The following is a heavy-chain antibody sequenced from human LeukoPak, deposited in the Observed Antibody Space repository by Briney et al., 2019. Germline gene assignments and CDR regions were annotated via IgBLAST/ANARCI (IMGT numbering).Heavy chain of an antibody. CDR2: IYYSGST. V-gene: IGHV4-59*01. J-gene: IGHJ5*02. CDR3: ARDSRYDTS. Sequence: SETLSLPCTVSGGSLSSYYWSWMRQPPGKGLEWIGYIYYSGSTNYNPSLKSRVTISVDTSKNQFSLKLSSVTAADTAVYYCARDSRYDTSWGQGTLVTVSS. D-gene: IGHD3-22*01. CDR1: GGSLSSYY.